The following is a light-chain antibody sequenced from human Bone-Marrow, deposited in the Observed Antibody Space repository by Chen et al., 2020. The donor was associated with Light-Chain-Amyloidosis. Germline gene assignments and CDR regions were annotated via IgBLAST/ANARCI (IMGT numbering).Light chain of an antibody. CDR1: QSLLFSARNKNY. Sequence: DVVMTQSPGALAVSLGGRATINCRSSQSLLFSARNKNYLAWYQQEPGQPPKLLIYWASTRASGVPDRSSGDESGTDVTLTISNVQAEEVEVYYCQQYYRAPPITFGQGTRLEIK. CDR3: QQYYRAPPIT. V-gene: IGKV4-1*01. CDR2: WAS. J-gene: IGKJ5*01.